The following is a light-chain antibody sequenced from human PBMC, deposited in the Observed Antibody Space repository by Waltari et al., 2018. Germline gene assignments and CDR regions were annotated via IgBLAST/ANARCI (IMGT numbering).Light chain of an antibody. V-gene: IGKV1-39*01. J-gene: IGKJ1*01. CDR2: APS. Sequence: DIQMTQSPPSLSASVGDRVTTTCRAPQTISTYLNWYQQKPGKAPKLLISAPSTLQTGVPSRFSGSGSGTDFTLTITNLQPEDSATYYCQQSYQSPTFGQGTKVEIK. CDR3: QQSYQSPT. CDR1: QTISTY.